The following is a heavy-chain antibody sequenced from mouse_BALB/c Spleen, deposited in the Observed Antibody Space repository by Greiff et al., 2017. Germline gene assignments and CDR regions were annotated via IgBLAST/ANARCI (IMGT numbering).Heavy chain of an antibody. D-gene: IGHD2-4*01. V-gene: IGHV8-12*01. J-gene: IGHJ4*01. CDR3: ARSSMITTGYYAMDY. Sequence: QVTLKESGPGILQPSQTLSLTCSFSGFSLSTSGMGVSWIRQPSGKGLEWLAHIYWDDDKRYNPSLKSRLTISKDTSSNQVFLKITSVDTADTATYYCARSSMITTGYYAMDYWGQGTSVTVSS. CDR2: IYWDDDK. CDR1: GFSLSTSGMG.